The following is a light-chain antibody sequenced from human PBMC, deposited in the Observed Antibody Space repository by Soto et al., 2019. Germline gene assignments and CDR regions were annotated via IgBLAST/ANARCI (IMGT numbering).Light chain of an antibody. CDR2: GNS. CDR1: SSNIGAGYD. V-gene: IGLV1-40*01. CDR3: QSFDSSLSGSYV. Sequence: QSVLTQPPSVSGAPGQRVTISCTGSSSNIGAGYDVHWYQQLPGTAPNLLIYGNSNRPSGVPDRFSGSKSGTSASLAITGLQADDEADYYCQSFDSSLSGSYVFGTGTKVTVL. J-gene: IGLJ1*01.